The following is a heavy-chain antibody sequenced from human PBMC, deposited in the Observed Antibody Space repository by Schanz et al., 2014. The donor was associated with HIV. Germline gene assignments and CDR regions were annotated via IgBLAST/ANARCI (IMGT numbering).Heavy chain of an antibody. CDR3: VLPSPKIVGGLGEHYFDH. D-gene: IGHD1-26*01. J-gene: IGHJ4*02. V-gene: IGHV3-21*02. Sequence: EVQLVESGGGLVEPGGSLRLSCEASGFSFSSFSMNWVRQAPGKGLEWVSSIGSGGGYKYYADSVNGRFTISRDNAKNSLHLQMSRLGAEDTAVYYCVLPSPKIVGGLGEHYFDHWGQGTLVTVSS. CDR2: IGSGGGYK. CDR1: GFSFSSFS.